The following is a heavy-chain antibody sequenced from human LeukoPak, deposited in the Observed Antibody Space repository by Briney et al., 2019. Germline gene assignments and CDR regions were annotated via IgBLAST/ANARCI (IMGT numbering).Heavy chain of an antibody. J-gene: IGHJ3*02. CDR2: ISSSSSYI. D-gene: IGHD3-16*02. CDR1: GFTFSSYS. CDR3: AREGSSYGYNI. Sequence: GGSLRLSCAASGFTFSSYSMNWVRQAPGKGLEWVSSISSSSSYIYYADSVKGRFTISRDNAKNSLYLQMNSLRAEDTAMYYCAREGSSYGYNIWGQGTMVTVSS. V-gene: IGHV3-21*01.